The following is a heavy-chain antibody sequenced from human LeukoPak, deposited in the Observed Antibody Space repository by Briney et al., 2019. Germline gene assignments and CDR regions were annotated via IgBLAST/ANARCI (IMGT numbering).Heavy chain of an antibody. CDR2: IIPIFGTA. J-gene: IGHJ5*02. D-gene: IGHD3-22*01. CDR3: ARATYYYDSSTPFDP. Sequence: SVTVSCRASGGTFSSYAISWVRQAPGQGLEWMGGIIPIFGTANYAQKFQGRVTITADESTSTAYIELSSLRSEDTAAYYCARATYYYDSSTPFDPWGQGTLVTVSS. CDR1: GGTFSSYA. V-gene: IGHV1-69*01.